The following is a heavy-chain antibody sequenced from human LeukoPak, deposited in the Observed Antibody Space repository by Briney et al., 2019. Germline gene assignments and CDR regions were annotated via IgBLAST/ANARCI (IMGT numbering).Heavy chain of an antibody. V-gene: IGHV3-74*01. J-gene: IGHJ3*02. D-gene: IGHD3-10*01. CDR2: INGDGSGT. CDR1: GFTFSTYW. CDR3: ARDISMVRGVNDVFDM. Sequence: PGGSLRLSCAASGFTFSTYWMHWVRQAPGKGLAWVSRINGDGSGTSYADSVKGRFTISRDNAKNTLHLRMNSLRAEDTAVYYCARDISMVRGVNDVFDMWGQGTMVSVSS.